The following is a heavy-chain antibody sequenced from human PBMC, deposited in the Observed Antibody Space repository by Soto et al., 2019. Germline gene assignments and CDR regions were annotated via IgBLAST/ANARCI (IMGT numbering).Heavy chain of an antibody. D-gene: IGHD6-19*01. CDR3: ARSDPGRSGWYDWVYYFDY. V-gene: IGHV3-7*02. CDR1: GFTFSSYW. Sequence: EVQLVESGGGLVQPGGSLRLSCAASGFTFSSYWMSWVRQAPGKGLEWVANIKQDGSEKYYVDSVKGRFTISRDNAKNSLYLQMNSLRAEDTAVYYCARSDPGRSGWYDWVYYFDYWGQGTLVTVSS. CDR2: IKQDGSEK. J-gene: IGHJ4*02.